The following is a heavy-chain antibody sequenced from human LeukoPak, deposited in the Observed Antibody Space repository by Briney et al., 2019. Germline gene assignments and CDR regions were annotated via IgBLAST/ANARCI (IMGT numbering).Heavy chain of an antibody. CDR1: GYTFTSYG. V-gene: IGHV1-18*01. CDR2: ISGYNGNT. Sequence: ASVKVSCKASGYTFTSYGISWVRQAPGQGLEWMAWISGYNGNTNCAQKFQGRVTMITDTSTSTAYMEVRSLRSDDTAVYYCARDERSSCRGDSCYYFDYWGQGTLVTVSP. CDR3: ARDERSSCRGDSCYYFDY. J-gene: IGHJ4*02. D-gene: IGHD2-15*01.